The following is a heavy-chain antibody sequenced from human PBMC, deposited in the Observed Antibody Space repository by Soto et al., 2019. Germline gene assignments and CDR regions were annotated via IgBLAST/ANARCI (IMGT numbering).Heavy chain of an antibody. Sequence: SETLSLTCSVSGADINTYSWTWIRQPAWQGLEWLCRIYTSASINYNPSLRGRVTLSVDTSTNQVSLKLASVTAADTAVYYCARDREAGYNFYYGMDVWGQGTTVTVSS. CDR2: IYTSASI. CDR3: ARDREAGYNFYYGMDV. D-gene: IGHD6-19*01. J-gene: IGHJ6*02. CDR1: GADINTYS. V-gene: IGHV4-4*07.